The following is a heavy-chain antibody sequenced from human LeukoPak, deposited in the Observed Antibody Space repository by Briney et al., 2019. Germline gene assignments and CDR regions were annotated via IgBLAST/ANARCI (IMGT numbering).Heavy chain of an antibody. CDR3: ARDRDYGAPDY. CDR2: INGDGASTST. CDR1: GFTFSTYW. D-gene: IGHD4-17*01. V-gene: IGHV3-74*01. J-gene: IGHJ4*02. Sequence: PGGSLRLSCAASGFTFSTYWMHWVRQAPGKGLVWVSRINGDGASTSTSNADSAKGRFTIYRDNAKNTLYLHMNTLSAEDTAVYYCARDRDYGAPDYWGQGTLVTVSS.